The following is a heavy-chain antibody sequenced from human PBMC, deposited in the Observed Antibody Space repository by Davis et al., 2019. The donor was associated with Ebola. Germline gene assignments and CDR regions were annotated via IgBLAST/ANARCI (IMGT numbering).Heavy chain of an antibody. Sequence: SVKVSCKTSGGSVSSHPISWVRQAPRQGLEWMGGIIPIFDTPHYAQKFQGRITITADASTSTAYMELSSLRSEDTATYFCARDFDGGNYYFDYWGPGTPVTVAS. V-gene: IGHV1-69*13. J-gene: IGHJ4*02. D-gene: IGHD3-9*01. CDR1: GGSVSSHP. CDR3: ARDFDGGNYYFDY. CDR2: IIPIFDTP.